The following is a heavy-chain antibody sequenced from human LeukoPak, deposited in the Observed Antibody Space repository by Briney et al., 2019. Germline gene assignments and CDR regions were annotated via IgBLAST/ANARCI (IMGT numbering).Heavy chain of an antibody. D-gene: IGHD5-18*01. CDR2: IYYSGST. CDR3: ARDGSSYGYFDY. V-gene: IGHV4-31*03. CDR1: SGSINSGGYY. Sequence: SETLSLTCTVSSGSINSGGYYWSWIRQHPGKGLEWIGYIYYSGSTYYNPSLKSRVTISVDTSKNQFSLKLSSVTAADTAVYYCARDGSSYGYFDYWGQGTLVTVSS. J-gene: IGHJ4*02.